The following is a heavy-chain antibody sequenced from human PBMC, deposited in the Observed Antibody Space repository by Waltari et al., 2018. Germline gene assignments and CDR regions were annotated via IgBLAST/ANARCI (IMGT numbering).Heavy chain of an antibody. J-gene: IGHJ4*02. CDR1: GYSISSGYY. CDR3: ARHPDYGSGRFSY. V-gene: IGHV4-38-2*01. D-gene: IGHD3-10*01. Sequence: QVQLQESGPGLVTPSETLSLTCGVSGYSISSGYYWGWIRQPPGKGLEWIGSIYHSGSNYYNPSLKSRVTISVDTSKNQFSLKLSSVTAADTAVYYCARHPDYGSGRFSYWGQGTLVTVSS. CDR2: IYHSGSN.